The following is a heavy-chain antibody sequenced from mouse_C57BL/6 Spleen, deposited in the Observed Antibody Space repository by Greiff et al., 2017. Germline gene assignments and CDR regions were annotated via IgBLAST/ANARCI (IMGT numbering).Heavy chain of an antibody. J-gene: IGHJ2*01. CDR2: IYPRSGNT. D-gene: IGHD2-2*01. CDR3: ARGGLYGYERFDY. CDR1: GYTFTSYG. V-gene: IGHV1-81*01. Sequence: QVQLQQSGAELARPGASVKLSCKASGYTFTSYGISWVKQRTGQGLEWIGEIYPRSGNTYYNEKFKGKATLTADKSSSTAYMELRSLTSEDAAVYFCARGGLYGYERFDYWGQGTTLTVSS.